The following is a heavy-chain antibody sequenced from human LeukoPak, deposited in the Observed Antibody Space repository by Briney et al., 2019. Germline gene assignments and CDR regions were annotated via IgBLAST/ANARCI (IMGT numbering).Heavy chain of an antibody. CDR2: IYTSGST. V-gene: IGHV4-61*02. CDR1: GGSISSGSYY. J-gene: IGHJ3*02. D-gene: IGHD3-16*01. CDR3: AREGAAFDI. Sequence: SETLSLTCTVSGGSISSGSYYWSWIRQPAGKGLEWIGRIYTSGSTNYNPSLKSRVTISVDTSKNQFSLKLSSVTAADTAVYYCAREGAAFDIWGQGTMVTVSS.